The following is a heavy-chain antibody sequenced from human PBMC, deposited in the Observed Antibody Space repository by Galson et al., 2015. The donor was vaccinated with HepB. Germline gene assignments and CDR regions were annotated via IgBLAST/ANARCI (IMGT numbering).Heavy chain of an antibody. Sequence: SLRLSCAASGFTFSSSAMSWVRQAPGRGLEWVSAISGSGVSTYYADSVKGRFTISRDNSKNTLYLHMNSLGADDTAVYHCAKDFGDYVSFYFDYWGQGTLVTVSS. D-gene: IGHD3-16*01. CDR2: ISGSGVST. V-gene: IGHV3-23*01. CDR1: GFTFSSSA. J-gene: IGHJ4*02. CDR3: AKDFGDYVSFYFDY.